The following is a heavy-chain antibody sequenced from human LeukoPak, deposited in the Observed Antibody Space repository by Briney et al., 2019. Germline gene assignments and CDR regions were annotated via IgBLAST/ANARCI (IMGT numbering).Heavy chain of an antibody. D-gene: IGHD2-15*01. Sequence: GGSLRLSCAASGFTFSSYGMHWVRQAPGKGLEWVAVISYDGSNKYYADSVKGRFTISRHNAKNSLYLQMNSLRPEDTAVYYCARDRGWGGGGNWFDPWGQGTLVTVSS. V-gene: IGHV3-30*03. CDR2: ISYDGSNK. J-gene: IGHJ5*02. CDR1: GFTFSSYG. CDR3: ARDRGWGGGGNWFDP.